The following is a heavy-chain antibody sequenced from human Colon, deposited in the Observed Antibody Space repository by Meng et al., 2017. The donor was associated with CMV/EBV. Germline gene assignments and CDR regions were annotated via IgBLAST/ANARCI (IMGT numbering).Heavy chain of an antibody. Sequence: GGSLRLSCAASGFTFSNAWMSWVRQAPGKGLEWVGRIKSKTDGGTTDYAAPVKGRFTISRDDSKNTLYLQMNSLKTEDTAVYYCTTGYYYDSSGYYYLFDYWGQGTLVTVSS. CDR3: TTGYYYDSSGYYYLFDY. CDR2: IKSKTDGGTT. V-gene: IGHV3-15*01. CDR1: GFTFSNAW. J-gene: IGHJ4*02. D-gene: IGHD3-22*01.